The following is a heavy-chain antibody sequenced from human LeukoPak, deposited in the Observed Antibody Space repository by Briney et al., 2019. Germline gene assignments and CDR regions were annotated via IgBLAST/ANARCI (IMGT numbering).Heavy chain of an antibody. D-gene: IGHD3-22*01. CDR1: GDSISGSSYY. CDR3: APGNSGYYFV. Sequence: SETLSLTCAVSGDSISGSSYYWTWVRQPPVKGLEWVASISYSGRTYYKPSLKSRVTISVDTSKNQFSLKLNSATAADTAVYYCAPGNSGYYFVWGQGTLVTVSS. V-gene: IGHV4-39*07. CDR2: ISYSGRT. J-gene: IGHJ4*02.